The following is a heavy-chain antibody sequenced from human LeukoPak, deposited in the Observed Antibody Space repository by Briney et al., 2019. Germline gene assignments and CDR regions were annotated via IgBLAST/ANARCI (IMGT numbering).Heavy chain of an antibody. CDR2: ISYDGSNK. CDR1: GFTFNSYS. D-gene: IGHD2-15*01. J-gene: IGHJ4*02. CDR3: AKQLGYCSDGSCYFPY. Sequence: GRSLRLSCAASGFTFNSYSMHWVRQAPGKGLEWVAVISYDGSNKYYADSVQGRFTISRDNSKSTLCLQMNSLRAEDTAVYYCAKQLGYCSDGSCYFPYWGQGTLVTVSS. V-gene: IGHV3-30-3*02.